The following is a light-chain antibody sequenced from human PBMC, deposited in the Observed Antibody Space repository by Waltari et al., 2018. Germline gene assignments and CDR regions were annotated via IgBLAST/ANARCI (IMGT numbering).Light chain of an antibody. CDR3: CSYAGSYTFYV. CDR2: DVS. V-gene: IGLV2-11*01. Sequence: QSALTQPRSVSGSPGQSVTISCTGTSSDVGGYNYVSWYQQHPGKAPKLMIYDVSKRPSGFPDLFSGSKSGNTASRTISGLQAEDEADYYCCSYAGSYTFYVFGTGTKVTVL. CDR1: SSDVGGYNY. J-gene: IGLJ1*01.